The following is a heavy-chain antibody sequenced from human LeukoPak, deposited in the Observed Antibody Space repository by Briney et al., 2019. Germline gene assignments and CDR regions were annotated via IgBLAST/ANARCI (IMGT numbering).Heavy chain of an antibody. CDR3: ARDGTSTDDY. J-gene: IGHJ4*02. CDR2: ISGNNDNP. V-gene: IGHV1-18*01. CDR1: GYXFSNFG. Sequence: ASVKVSCKASGYXFSNFGMNWVRQAPGQGLEWMGWISGNNDNPNYGQKFQGRFTVTTDSSTNTAYMELRNLRLDDTAVYYCARDGTSTDDYWGQGTLVTVSS. D-gene: IGHD2-2*01.